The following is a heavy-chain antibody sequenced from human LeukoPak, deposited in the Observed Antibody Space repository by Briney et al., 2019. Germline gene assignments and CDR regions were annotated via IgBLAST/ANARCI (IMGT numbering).Heavy chain of an antibody. J-gene: IGHJ4*02. V-gene: IGHV3-7*01. D-gene: IGHD5-24*01. CDR1: GFTFSSHW. CDR2: IKQDGSEK. CDR3: RGRDGYNWDY. Sequence: GGSLRLSCAASGFTFSSHWMSWVRQAPGKGLEGVANIKQDGSEKYYVDSVKGRFTISRDNAKNSLYLQMNSLRAEDTAVYYCRGRDGYNWDYWGQGTLVTVSS.